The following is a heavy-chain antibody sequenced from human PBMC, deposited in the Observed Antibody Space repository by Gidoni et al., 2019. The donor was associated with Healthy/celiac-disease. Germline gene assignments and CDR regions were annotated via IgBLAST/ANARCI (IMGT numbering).Heavy chain of an antibody. CDR3: ARVVTPRYYYGMDV. D-gene: IGHD2-21*02. V-gene: IGHV3-21*01. CDR1: GFTFSSYS. Sequence: EVQLVESGGGLVKPGGSLRLSCAASGFTFSSYSMNWVRQAPGKGLEWVSSISSSSSYIYYADSVKGRFTISRDNAKNSLYLQMNSLRAEDTAVYYCARVVTPRYYYGMDVWGQGTTVTVSS. CDR2: ISSSSSYI. J-gene: IGHJ6*02.